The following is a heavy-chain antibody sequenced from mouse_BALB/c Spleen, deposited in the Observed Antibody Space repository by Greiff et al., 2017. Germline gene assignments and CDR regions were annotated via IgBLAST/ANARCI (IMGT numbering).Heavy chain of an antibody. CDR1: GFAFSSYD. CDR2: ISSGGGST. V-gene: IGHV5-12-1*01. J-gene: IGHJ2*01. CDR3: ARQISY. Sequence: EVMLVESGGGLVKPGGSLKLSCAASGFAFSSYDMSWVRQTPEKRLEWVAYISSGGGSTYYPDTVKGRFTISRDNAKNTLYLQMSSLKSEDTAMYYCARQISYWGQGTTLTVSS.